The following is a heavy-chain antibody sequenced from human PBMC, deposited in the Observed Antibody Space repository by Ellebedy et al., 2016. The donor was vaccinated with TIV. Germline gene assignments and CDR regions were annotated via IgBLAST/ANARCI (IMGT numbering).Heavy chain of an antibody. V-gene: IGHV3-7*01. CDR3: ASDGSYGDNLPPAHAFVF. CDR2: MRHDGCDK. CDR1: GFSFRSYR. J-gene: IGHJ3*01. D-gene: IGHD1-26*01. Sequence: GESLKISCVGSGFSFRSYRMSWVRQAPGKGLEWVANMRHDGCDKYYGDSVKGRFTVSTDNAKSSLYLQMNRVTVEDTAVYYGASDGSYGDNLPPAHAFVFWGQGTTVTVSS.